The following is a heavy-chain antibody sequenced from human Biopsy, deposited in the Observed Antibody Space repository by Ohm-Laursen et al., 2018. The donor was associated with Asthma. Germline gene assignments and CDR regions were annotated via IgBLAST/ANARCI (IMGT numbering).Heavy chain of an antibody. D-gene: IGHD3-22*01. Sequence: TLSLTCAVSGGSINSGALYWSWVRQHPGKGPEWIRYINHSGTSYFNPSLKSRVSFSRDTSKNQFSLRLSSVTAADTAMYYCARIPRRSGSYFVDYWGQGTLVTVSS. V-gene: IGHV4-31*11. J-gene: IGHJ4*02. CDR1: GGSINSGALY. CDR3: ARIPRRSGSYFVDY. CDR2: INHSGTS.